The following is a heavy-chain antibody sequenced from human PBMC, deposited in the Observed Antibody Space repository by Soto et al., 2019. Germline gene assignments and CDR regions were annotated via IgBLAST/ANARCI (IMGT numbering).Heavy chain of an antibody. CDR2: IYYSGST. CDR1: GGSISSGDYY. J-gene: IGHJ4*02. Sequence: QVQLQESGPGLVKPSQTLSLTCTVSGGSISSGDYYWSWIRQPPGKGLEWIGYIYYSGSTYYNPRLQSRVPXAXDXXKNQFPLKLSSVTAADTAVYYCARVGGFGATTIDYWGQGTLVTVSS. CDR3: ARVGGFGATTIDY. V-gene: IGHV4-30-4*01. D-gene: IGHD3-10*01.